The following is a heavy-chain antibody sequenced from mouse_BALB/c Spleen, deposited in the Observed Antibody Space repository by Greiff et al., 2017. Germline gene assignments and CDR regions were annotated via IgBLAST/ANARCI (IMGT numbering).Heavy chain of an antibody. CDR2: INPGSGGT. J-gene: IGHJ4*01. Sequence: VQRVESGAELVRPGTSVKVSCKASGYAFTNYLIEWVKQRPGQGLEWIGVINPGSGGTNYNEKFKGKATLTADKSSSTAYMQLSSLTSDDSAVYFCARGYYGNYDAMDYWGQGTSVTVSS. D-gene: IGHD2-1*01. CDR1: GYAFTNYL. V-gene: IGHV1-54*01. CDR3: ARGYYGNYDAMDY.